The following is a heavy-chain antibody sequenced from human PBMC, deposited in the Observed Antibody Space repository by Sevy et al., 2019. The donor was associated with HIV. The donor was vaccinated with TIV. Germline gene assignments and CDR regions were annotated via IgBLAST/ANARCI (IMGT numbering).Heavy chain of an antibody. D-gene: IGHD2-2*01. CDR3: ARGTSFHFPY. CDR2: ISPKGGDT. J-gene: IGHJ4*02. Sequence: ASVKVSCKTSGYTFTDWFIHWVRQSPGQGFQHLGRISPKGGDTRYEERFQGRVAMTRDTSVATAYLELSGLRFSDTAMYYCARGTSFHFPYWGQGTLVTVSS. CDR1: GYTFTDWF. V-gene: IGHV1-2*06.